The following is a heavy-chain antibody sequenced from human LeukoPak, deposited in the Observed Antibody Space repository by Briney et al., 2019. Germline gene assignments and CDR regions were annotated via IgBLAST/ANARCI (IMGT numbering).Heavy chain of an antibody. CDR3: ASASHDQLLAPYAFDI. D-gene: IGHD2-2*01. CDR1: GYTFTGYY. V-gene: IGHV1-2*02. J-gene: IGHJ3*02. Sequence: ASVKVSCKASGYTFTGYYMHWVRQAPGQGLEWMGWINPNSGGTNYAQKFQGRVTMTRDTSISTAYMELSRLRSDDTAVYYCASASHDQLLAPYAFDIWGQGTMVTVSS. CDR2: INPNSGGT.